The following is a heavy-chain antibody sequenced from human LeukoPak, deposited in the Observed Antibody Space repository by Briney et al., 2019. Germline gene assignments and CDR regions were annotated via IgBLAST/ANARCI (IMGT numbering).Heavy chain of an antibody. CDR1: GFTFSSYA. V-gene: IGHV3-23*01. J-gene: IGHJ4*02. CDR2: ISGSGGST. D-gene: IGHD2-2*01. Sequence: GGSLRLSCAASGFTFSSYAMSWVRQAPGKGLEWVSAISGSGGSTYYADSVKGRFTISRDNSKNTLYLLMNSLRAEDTAVYYCAKVVATIVVVPAAIDYWGQGTLVTVSS. CDR3: AKVVATIVVVPAAIDY.